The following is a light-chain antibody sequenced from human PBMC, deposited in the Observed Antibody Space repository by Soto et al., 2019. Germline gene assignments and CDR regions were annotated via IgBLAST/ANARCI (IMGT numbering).Light chain of an antibody. CDR3: KQYNNWPQT. Sequence: EIVMTQSPATLSVSPGERATLSCRASQSVSSNLAWYQQKPGQAPRLLIYGASTRATGIPARFSGSGSGTEFTLTISSLQSEDVVVYYCKQYNNWPQTFGQGTKVEIK. CDR2: GAS. CDR1: QSVSSN. V-gene: IGKV3-15*01. J-gene: IGKJ1*01.